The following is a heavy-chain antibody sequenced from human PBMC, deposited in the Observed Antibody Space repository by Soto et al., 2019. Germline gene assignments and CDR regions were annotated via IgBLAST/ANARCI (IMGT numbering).Heavy chain of an antibody. CDR1: GYTFTSYY. V-gene: IGHV1-46*01. CDR2: INPSGGST. J-gene: IGHJ5*02. Sequence: ASVKVSCKASGYTFTSYYMHWVRQAPGQGLEWMGIINPSGGSTSYAQKFQGRVTMTRDTSTSTVYMELSSLRSEDTAVYYCARDSGIAAADYNWFDPWGQGTLVTVSS. D-gene: IGHD6-13*01. CDR3: ARDSGIAAADYNWFDP.